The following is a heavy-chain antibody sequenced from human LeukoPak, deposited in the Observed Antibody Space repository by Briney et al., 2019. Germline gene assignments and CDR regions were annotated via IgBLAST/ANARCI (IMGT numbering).Heavy chain of an antibody. CDR1: GFTFSSYG. D-gene: IGHD4-17*01. J-gene: IGHJ4*02. Sequence: GGSLRLSCAASGFTFSSYGMHWVRQAPGKGLEWVAVISYDGSNKYYADSVKGRFTISRDNSKNTLYLQMNSLRAEDTAVYYCARGPSYALGPLDYWGQGTLVTVSS. CDR3: ARGPSYALGPLDY. V-gene: IGHV3-30*03. CDR2: ISYDGSNK.